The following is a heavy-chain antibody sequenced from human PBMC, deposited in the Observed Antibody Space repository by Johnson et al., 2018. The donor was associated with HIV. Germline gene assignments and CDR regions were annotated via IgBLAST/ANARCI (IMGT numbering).Heavy chain of an antibody. D-gene: IGHD3-16*01. J-gene: IGHJ3*02. CDR3: AKAPSMGADGLDI. Sequence: QMLLVESGGGVVQPGRSLRLSCAASGFTFSSYAMHWVRQAPGKGLEWVAVISYDGSNKYYADPVKGRFTISRDNSKNTLYLQMNSLRPADMGLYYCAKAPSMGADGLDIWGQGTMVTVSS. V-gene: IGHV3-30*14. CDR2: ISYDGSNK. CDR1: GFTFSSYA.